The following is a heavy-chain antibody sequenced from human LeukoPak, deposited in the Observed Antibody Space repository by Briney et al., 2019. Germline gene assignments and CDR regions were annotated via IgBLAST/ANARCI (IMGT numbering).Heavy chain of an antibody. CDR3: ARDLWYSSGWYHYYYYYMDV. Sequence: GGSLRLSCAASGFTFSSYWMSWVRQAPGKGLEWVANIKQDGSEKYYVDSVKGRFTISRDNAKNSLYLQMNSLRAEDTVVYYCARDLWYSSGWYHYYYYYMDVWGKGTTVTVSS. CDR2: IKQDGSEK. CDR1: GFTFSSYW. D-gene: IGHD6-19*01. J-gene: IGHJ6*03. V-gene: IGHV3-7*01.